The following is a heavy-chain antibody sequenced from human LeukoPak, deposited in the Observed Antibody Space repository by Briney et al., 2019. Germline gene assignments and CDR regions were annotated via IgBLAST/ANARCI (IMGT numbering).Heavy chain of an antibody. Sequence: GGSLRLSCAASGFTFDDYAMHWVRHAPGKGLEWVAFIRYDGSNKYYADSVKGRFTISRDNSKNTLYLQMSSLRAEDTAVYYCAKVPGYYYDSSGYLTHGAFDIWGQGTMVTVSS. CDR1: GFTFDDYA. CDR2: IRYDGSNK. CDR3: AKVPGYYYDSSGYLTHGAFDI. V-gene: IGHV3-30*02. D-gene: IGHD3-22*01. J-gene: IGHJ3*02.